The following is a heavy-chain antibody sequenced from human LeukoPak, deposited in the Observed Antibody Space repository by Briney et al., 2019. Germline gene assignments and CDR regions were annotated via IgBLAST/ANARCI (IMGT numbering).Heavy chain of an antibody. D-gene: IGHD3-9*01. CDR1: GFSVSSNS. CDR3: AKCILTGYYKGYMDV. V-gene: IGHV3-53*01. CDR2: IYSGTT. J-gene: IGHJ6*03. Sequence: GGSLRLSCTVSGFSVSSNSMSWVRQAPGKGLEWVSFIYSGTTHYSDSVKGRFTISRDNSKNTLYLQMNSLRAEDTAVYYCAKCILTGYYKGYMDVWGKGTTVTISS.